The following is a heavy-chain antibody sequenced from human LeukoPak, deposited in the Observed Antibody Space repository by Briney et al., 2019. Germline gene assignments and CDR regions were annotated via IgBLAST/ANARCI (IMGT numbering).Heavy chain of an antibody. CDR1: GFTFSSYA. CDR3: ARDLNAKYYFDY. J-gene: IGHJ4*02. CDR2: ISGSGGST. D-gene: IGHD4/OR15-4a*01. Sequence: GGSLRLSCAASGFTFSSYAMHWVRQAPGKGLEWVSAISGSGGSTYYADSVKGRFTISRDNSKNTLYLQMNSLRAEDTAVYYCARDLNAKYYFDYWGQGTLVTVSS. V-gene: IGHV3-23*01.